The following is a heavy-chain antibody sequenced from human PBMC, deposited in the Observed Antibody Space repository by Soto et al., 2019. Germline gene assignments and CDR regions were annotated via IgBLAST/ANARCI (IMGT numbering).Heavy chain of an antibody. V-gene: IGHV1-3*01. J-gene: IGHJ6*02. CDR2: INAGNGNT. CDR1: GYTFTSYS. D-gene: IGHD1-26*01. CDR3: ARRGEKIVGATRYYYGMDV. Sequence: GASVNGSCKPSGYTFTSYSIHWVRQAPGQRLEWMGWINAGNGNTKYSQKFQGRVTITRDTSASTAYMELSSLRSEDTAVYYCARRGEKIVGATRYYYGMDVWGQGTTVTVSS.